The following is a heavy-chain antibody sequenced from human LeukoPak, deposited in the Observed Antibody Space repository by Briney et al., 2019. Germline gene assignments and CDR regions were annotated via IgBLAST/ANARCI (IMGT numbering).Heavy chain of an antibody. J-gene: IGHJ4*02. CDR1: GGSISSSSYY. Sequence: PSETLSLXCTVSGGSISSSSYYWGWIRQPPGKGLEWIGSIYYSGITYYNPSLKSRVTISVDTSKNQFSLKLSSVTAADTAVYYCAVDYGDSADYWGQGTLVTVSS. D-gene: IGHD4-17*01. CDR3: AVDYGDSADY. CDR2: IYYSGIT. V-gene: IGHV4-39*01.